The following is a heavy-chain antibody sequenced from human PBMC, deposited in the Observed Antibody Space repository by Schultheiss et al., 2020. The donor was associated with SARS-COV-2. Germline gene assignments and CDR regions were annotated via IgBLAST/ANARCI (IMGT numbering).Heavy chain of an antibody. D-gene: IGHD2-15*01. J-gene: IGHJ4*02. CDR2: IYYSGST. V-gene: IGHV4-59*12. CDR1: GGSISSYY. CDR3: ARRRDIVVVVAATPFDY. Sequence: SETLSLTCTVSGGSISSYYWSWIRQPPGKGLEYIGYIYYSGSTNYNPSLKSRVTISVDTSKNQFSLKLSSVTAADTAVYYCARRRDIVVVVAATPFDYWGQGTLVTGSS.